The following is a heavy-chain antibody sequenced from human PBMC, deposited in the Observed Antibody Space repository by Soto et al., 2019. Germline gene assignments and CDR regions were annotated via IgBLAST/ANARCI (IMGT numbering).Heavy chain of an antibody. V-gene: IGHV1-8*01. Sequence: QVQLVQSGAEVKKPGASVKVSCKASGYTFTSYDINWVRQATGQGLEWMGWMNPNSGNTGYAQKFQGRVTMTRNTSISTAYMGLSSLRSEDTAVYYCARGLITMVRGVSYGMDVWGQGTTVTVSS. D-gene: IGHD3-10*01. CDR2: MNPNSGNT. CDR3: ARGLITMVRGVSYGMDV. J-gene: IGHJ6*02. CDR1: GYTFTSYD.